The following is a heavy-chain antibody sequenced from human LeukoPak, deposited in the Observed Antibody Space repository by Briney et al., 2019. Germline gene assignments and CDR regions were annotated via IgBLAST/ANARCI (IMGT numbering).Heavy chain of an antibody. D-gene: IGHD1-26*01. J-gene: IGHJ2*01. CDR2: ISSSGTTI. V-gene: IGHV3-11*01. CDR3: AKDRTVGASYWYFDL. Sequence: PGGSLRLSCAASGFTFSDYYMSWIRQAPGKGLEWVSYISSSGTTISYTDSVKGRFTISRDNAKNSLYLQMNSLRAEDTAVYYCAKDRTVGASYWYFDLWGRGTLVTVSS. CDR1: GFTFSDYY.